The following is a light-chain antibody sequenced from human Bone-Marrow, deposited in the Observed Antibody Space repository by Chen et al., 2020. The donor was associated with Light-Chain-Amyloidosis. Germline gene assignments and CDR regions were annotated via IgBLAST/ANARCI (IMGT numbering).Light chain of an antibody. J-gene: IGLJ2*01. CDR1: DLPTKY. CDR3: QSADSSGTYEVI. Sequence: SYELTQPPSVSVSPGQTARITCSGDDLPTKYAYWYKQKPGQAPVLVRHRDTERPSGISERFSGSSSGTTSTLTISGVQAEDEADYHCQSADSSGTYEVIFGGGTKLTVL. V-gene: IGLV3-25*03. CDR2: RDT.